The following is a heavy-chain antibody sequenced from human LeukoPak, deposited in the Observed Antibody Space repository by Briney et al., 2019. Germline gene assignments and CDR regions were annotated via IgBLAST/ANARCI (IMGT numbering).Heavy chain of an antibody. CDR3: ATDRDAGSGWYSCFDP. CDR2: IIPIFGTA. CDR1: GDTFRRFA. V-gene: IGHV1-69*05. Sequence: GSSVKVSCKASGDTFRRFAISWVRQAPGQGLEWMGGIIPIFGTANYAQKFQGRVTITTDESTSTAYMDLSSLTSEDTAVYYCATDRDAGSGWYSCFDPWGQGTLVTVSS. D-gene: IGHD6-19*01. J-gene: IGHJ5*02.